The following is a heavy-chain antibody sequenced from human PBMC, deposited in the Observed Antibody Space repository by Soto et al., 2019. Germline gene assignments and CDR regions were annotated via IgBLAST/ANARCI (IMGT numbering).Heavy chain of an antibody. J-gene: IGHJ6*03. D-gene: IGHD6-13*01. Sequence: KSGPTLVNPTQTLTLTCTFSGFSLSTSGVGVGWIRQPPGKALEWLALIYWDDDKRYSPSLKSRLTITKDTSKNQVVLTMTNMDPVDTATYYCAHFTGYSSSWARYYYYYYYMDVWGKGTTVTVSS. CDR2: IYWDDDK. V-gene: IGHV2-5*02. CDR1: GFSLSTSGVG. CDR3: AHFTGYSSSWARYYYYYYYMDV.